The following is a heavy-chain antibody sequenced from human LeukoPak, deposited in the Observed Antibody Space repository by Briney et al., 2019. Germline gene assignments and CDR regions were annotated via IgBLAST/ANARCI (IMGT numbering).Heavy chain of an antibody. J-gene: IGHJ5*02. CDR1: GGSISSYY. V-gene: IGHV4-4*07. Sequence: SETLSLTCTVSGGSISSYYWSWIRQPAGKGLEWIGRIYTSGSTNYNPSLKSRVTISVDKSKNQFSLKLSSVTAADTAVYYCARDQYCSGGSCYSGWFDPWGQGTLVTVPS. D-gene: IGHD2-15*01. CDR2: IYTSGST. CDR3: ARDQYCSGGSCYSGWFDP.